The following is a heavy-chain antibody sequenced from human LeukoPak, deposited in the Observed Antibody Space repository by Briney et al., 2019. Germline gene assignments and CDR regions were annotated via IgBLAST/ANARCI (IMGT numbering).Heavy chain of an antibody. CDR1: GASMNTYY. J-gene: IGHJ5*02. D-gene: IGHD6-25*01. CDR3: ARHSATYGSGA. CDR2: ISSTGST. Sequence: SETLSLTCTVSGASMNTYYWTWIRQFPGKGLEWIGYISSTGSTNYNPPLKSRVTISLDTSRNQFSLELSSVTATDTAMYYCARHSATYGSGAWGQGTLVTVSS. V-gene: IGHV4-59*08.